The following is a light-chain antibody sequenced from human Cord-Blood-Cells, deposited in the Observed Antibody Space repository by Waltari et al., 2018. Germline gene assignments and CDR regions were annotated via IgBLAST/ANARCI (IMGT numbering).Light chain of an antibody. Sequence: DIQLTQSPSILSASVGDRVTITCRASQGIRSSLAWYQHKPGNAPKLLIYAASTLQSGVPSRFSGIGSGTEFTLTISSLQPEDFATYDCQQLNSYPFTFGPGTKVDIK. J-gene: IGKJ3*01. CDR1: QGIRSS. CDR3: QQLNSYPFT. CDR2: AAS. V-gene: IGKV1-9*01.